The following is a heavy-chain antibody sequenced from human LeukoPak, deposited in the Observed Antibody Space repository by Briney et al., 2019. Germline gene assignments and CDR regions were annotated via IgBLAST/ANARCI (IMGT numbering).Heavy chain of an antibody. Sequence: ASETLSLTCDVSGGSITQTNYWTWVRQPPGKGLEWVSVIYRGGSTYYADSVKGRFTISRDNSKNMLYLQMNSLRAEDTAVYYCARDSISYGDYVAFDYWGQGTLVTVSS. J-gene: IGHJ4*02. V-gene: IGHV3-66*01. D-gene: IGHD4-17*01. CDR2: IYRGGST. CDR1: GGSITQTNY. CDR3: ARDSISYGDYVAFDY.